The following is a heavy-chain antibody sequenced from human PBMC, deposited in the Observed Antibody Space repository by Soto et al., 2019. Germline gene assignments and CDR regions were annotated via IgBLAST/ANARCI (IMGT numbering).Heavy chain of an antibody. J-gene: IGHJ6*02. Sequence: ASVKVSCKASGGTFSSYTISWVRQAPGQGLEWMGRIIPILGIANYAQKFQGRVTITADKSTSTAYMELGSLRSEDTAVYYCARRLRSDYYYGMDVWGQGTTVTVSS. CDR3: ARRLRSDYYYGMDV. V-gene: IGHV1-69*02. CDR2: IIPILGIA. CDR1: GGTFSSYT.